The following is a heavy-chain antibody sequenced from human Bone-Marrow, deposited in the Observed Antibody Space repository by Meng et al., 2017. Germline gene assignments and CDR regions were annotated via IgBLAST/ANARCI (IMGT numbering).Heavy chain of an antibody. CDR1: GFTFSSYW. CDR3: ARDSYDILTGYHSWFDP. J-gene: IGHJ5*02. CDR2: IKQDGSEK. D-gene: IGHD3-9*01. V-gene: IGHV3-7*01. Sequence: GGSLRLSCAASGFTFSSYWMSWVRQAPGKGLEWVTNIKQDGSEKYYVDSVKGRFTISRDNAKNSLYLQMNSLRAEDTAVYYCARDSYDILTGYHSWFDPWGQGTLVTVSS.